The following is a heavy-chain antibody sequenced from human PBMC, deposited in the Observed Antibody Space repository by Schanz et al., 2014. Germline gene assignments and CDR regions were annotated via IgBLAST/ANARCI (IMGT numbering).Heavy chain of an antibody. CDR3: SRGHSLLEIRPSYQYAGQGTRKDV. D-gene: IGHD2-8*01. CDR1: GGTFSSYG. V-gene: IGHV1-69*01. CDR2: IIPMFGTT. Sequence: KRTGSSVRVSCKASGGTFSSYGLSWVRQPPGQALEWIGGIIPMFGTTNHAQKFQGRVTIAADESTNTAYMELIMLVSEDTDMYDCSRGHSLLEIRPSYQYAGQGTRKDV. J-gene: IGHJ6*01.